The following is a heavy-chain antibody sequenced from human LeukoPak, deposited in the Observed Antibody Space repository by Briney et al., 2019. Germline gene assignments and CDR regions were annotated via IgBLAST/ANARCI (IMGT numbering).Heavy chain of an antibody. J-gene: IGHJ5*02. Sequence: GGSLRLSCAASGFTFSSYTMNWARQAPGKGPEWVAAIRDSGAITYYADSVKGRFIVSRDNSQNTLYLQMHGLRAEDTAVYYCARTPRSGPEVPFDPWGQGTLVVVSS. CDR3: ARTPRSGPEVPFDP. CDR1: GFTFSSYT. CDR2: IRDSGAIT. V-gene: IGHV3-23*01. D-gene: IGHD6-19*01.